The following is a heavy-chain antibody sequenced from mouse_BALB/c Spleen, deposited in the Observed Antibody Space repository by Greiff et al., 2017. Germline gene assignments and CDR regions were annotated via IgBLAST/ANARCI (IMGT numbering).Heavy chain of an antibody. CDR2: INSNGGST. J-gene: IGHJ1*01. Sequence: DVKLVESGGGLVQPGGSLKLSCAASGFTFSSYGMSWVRQTPDKRLELVATINSNGGSTYYPDSVKGRFTISRDNAKNTLYLQMSSLKSEDTAMYYCARDLRSRYFDVWGAGTTVTVSS. V-gene: IGHV5-6-3*01. CDR3: ARDLRSRYFDV. CDR1: GFTFSSYG.